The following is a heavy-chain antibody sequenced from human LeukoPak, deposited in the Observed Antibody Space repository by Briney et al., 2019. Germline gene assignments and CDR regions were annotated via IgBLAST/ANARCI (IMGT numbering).Heavy chain of an antibody. V-gene: IGHV3-53*01. J-gene: IGHJ6*02. CDR1: GFTVSSNY. CDR2: IYSGGST. Sequence: GGSLRLSCAVSGFTVSSNYMSWVRQAPGKGLEWVSVIYSGGSTYYADSVKGRFTISRDNSKNTLYLQMNSLRAEDTAVYYCAGGSDYYYGMDVWGQRTTVTVSS. CDR3: AGGSDYYYGMDV. D-gene: IGHD3-10*01.